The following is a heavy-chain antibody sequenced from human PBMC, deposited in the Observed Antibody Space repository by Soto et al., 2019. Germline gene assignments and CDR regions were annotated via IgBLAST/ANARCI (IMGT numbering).Heavy chain of an antibody. J-gene: IGHJ4*02. CDR3: ARERVFDYYDSSGHRPIDS. D-gene: IGHD3-22*01. Sequence: GGSLRLSCAASGFTFSSYSMNWVRQAPGKGLEWVSYISSSSSTIYYADSVKGRFTISRDNAKNSLYLQMNSLRAEDTAVYYCARERVFDYYDSSGHRPIDSWGQETLVPVSS. CDR1: GFTFSSYS. V-gene: IGHV3-48*01. CDR2: ISSSSSTI.